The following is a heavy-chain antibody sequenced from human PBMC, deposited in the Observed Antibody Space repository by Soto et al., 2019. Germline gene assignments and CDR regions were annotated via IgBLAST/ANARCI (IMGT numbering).Heavy chain of an antibody. CDR3: ARDPGTMITGKYFDY. J-gene: IGHJ4*02. CDR1: GGSISSGGYY. V-gene: IGHV4-31*03. CDR2: IYYSGST. Sequence: VQLQESGPGLVKPSQTLSLTCTVSGGSISSGGYYWSWIRQHPGKGLEWIGYIYYSGSTYYNRSLKGRVTTSVDTSKNQFSLKLSSVTAADTAVYYCARDPGTMITGKYFDYWGQGTLVTVSS. D-gene: IGHD3-16*01.